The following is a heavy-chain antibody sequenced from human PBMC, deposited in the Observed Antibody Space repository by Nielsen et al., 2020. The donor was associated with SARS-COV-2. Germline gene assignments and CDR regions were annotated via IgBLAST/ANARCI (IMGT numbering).Heavy chain of an antibody. CDR3: AKDRMPYVVVTADDYYGMDV. V-gene: IGHV3-30*18. CDR2: ISYDGSNK. D-gene: IGHD2-21*02. Sequence: GESLKISCAASGFTFSSYGMHWVRQAPGKGLEWVAVISYDGSNKYYADSVKGRFTISRDNSKNTLYLQMNSLRAEDTAVYYCAKDRMPYVVVTADDYYGMDVWGQGTTVTVSS. J-gene: IGHJ6*02. CDR1: GFTFSSYG.